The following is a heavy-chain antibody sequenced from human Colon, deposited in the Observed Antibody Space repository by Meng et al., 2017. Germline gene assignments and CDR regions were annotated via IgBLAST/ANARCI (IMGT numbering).Heavy chain of an antibody. V-gene: IGHV1-2*06. J-gene: IGHJ4*02. CDR1: GYTLY. CDR2: INPRTGDT. Sequence: QVHLVQSGAEVKKPGPSVTVSCKASGYTLYIHWVRLRPGEGLEWMGRINPRTGDTKSAQSFQGRVTMTRDTSTTTFSMDLRSLTTDDSAIYFCARESADGGSFDLWGQGTLVTVSS. D-gene: IGHD2-15*01. CDR3: ARESADGGSFDL.